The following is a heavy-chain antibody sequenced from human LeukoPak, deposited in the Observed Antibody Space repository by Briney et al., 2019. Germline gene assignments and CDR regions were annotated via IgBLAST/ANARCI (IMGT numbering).Heavy chain of an antibody. J-gene: IGHJ4*02. V-gene: IGHV3-30*03. CDR3: ARGENSKTYPVSGY. Sequence: GGSLRLSCVASGFTFSSYGMHWVRQAPGRGMEWVAVISSDGSSKYYIDSVKGRVTIARDNSKNTLYLQMNSLRDEDTAVYYCARGENSKTYPVSGYWGQGTLVTVSS. CDR1: GFTFSSYG. CDR2: ISSDGSSK. D-gene: IGHD2/OR15-2a*01.